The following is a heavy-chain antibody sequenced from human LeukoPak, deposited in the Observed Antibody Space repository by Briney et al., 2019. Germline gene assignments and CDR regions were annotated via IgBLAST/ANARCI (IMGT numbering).Heavy chain of an antibody. V-gene: IGHV4-39*07. CDR3: ASRWLQSPDGDYFDH. CDR1: GGSISSSSYY. D-gene: IGHD5-24*01. Sequence: PSETLSLTCTVSGGSISSSSYYWGWIRPPPGKGLEWIGSIYYSGSTYYNPSLKSRVTISVDTSKNQFSLKLSSVTAADTAVYYCASRWLQSPDGDYFDHWGQGTLVTVSS. J-gene: IGHJ4*02. CDR2: IYYSGST.